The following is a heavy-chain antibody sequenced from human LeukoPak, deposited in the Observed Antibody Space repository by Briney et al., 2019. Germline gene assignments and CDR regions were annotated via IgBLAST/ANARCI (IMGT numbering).Heavy chain of an antibody. Sequence: GGSLRLSCAASGFSFSTYWMTWVRQAPGKGLECVANIKTDGSETYYLDSVKGRFTVSRDNAKNSLYLQMNSLRAEDTAVYYCATDRDSSSPFDYWGRGTLVTVSS. CDR2: IKTDGSET. V-gene: IGHV3-7*01. J-gene: IGHJ4*02. D-gene: IGHD6-6*01. CDR3: ATDRDSSSPFDY. CDR1: GFSFSTYW.